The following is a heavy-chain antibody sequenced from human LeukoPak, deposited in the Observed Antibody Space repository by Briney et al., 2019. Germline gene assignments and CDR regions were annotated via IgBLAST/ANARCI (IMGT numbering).Heavy chain of an antibody. CDR1: GYTFTNYY. D-gene: IGHD2-2*01. V-gene: IGHV1-2*02. Sequence: ASVKVSCKTSGYTFTNYYVHWVRQAPGQGLEWMGYIIPDSGGADYDQRFQGRFTMTRDKSISTVYMELSSLRSDDTAVYYCSTEDKYCGSANCGKYWGQGTLVTVSS. CDR2: IIPDSGGA. J-gene: IGHJ4*02. CDR3: STEDKYCGSANCGKY.